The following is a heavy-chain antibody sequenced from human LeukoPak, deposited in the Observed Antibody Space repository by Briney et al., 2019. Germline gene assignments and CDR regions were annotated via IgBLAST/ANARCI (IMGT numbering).Heavy chain of an antibody. CDR2: INHSGST. D-gene: IGHD2-2*03. CDR1: GGSFSGYY. J-gene: IGHJ3*02. V-gene: IGHV4-34*01. Sequence: PSETLSLTCAVYGGSFSGYYWSWIRQPPGKGLEWIGEINHSGSTNYNPSLKSRVTISVDTSKNQFSLKLSSVTAADTAVYYCASGHPHGYCSSTSCYDHAFDIWGQGTMVTVSS. CDR3: ASGHPHGYCSSTSCYDHAFDI.